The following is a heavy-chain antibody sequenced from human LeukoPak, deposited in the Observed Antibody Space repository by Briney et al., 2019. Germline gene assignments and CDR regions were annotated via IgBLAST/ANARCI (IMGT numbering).Heavy chain of an antibody. CDR3: AGHLRTTSSGYYPY. CDR2: IYDSGGT. Sequence: SETLSLTCSVSGGSISRYYWSWIRQPPGKGLEWIGDIYDSGGTTCNPSLKSGVTISVATTKNKFSLILSYVTGADTTAHYCAGHLRTTSSGYYPYWGQGTLVTVSS. V-gene: IGHV4-59*08. D-gene: IGHD3-22*01. CDR1: GGSISRYY. J-gene: IGHJ4*02.